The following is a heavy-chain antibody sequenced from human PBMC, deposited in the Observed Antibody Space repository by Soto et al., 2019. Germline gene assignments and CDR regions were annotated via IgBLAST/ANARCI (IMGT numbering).Heavy chain of an antibody. D-gene: IGHD4-17*01. J-gene: IGHJ6*02. CDR3: ARSAWGTTVYGMDV. Sequence: GGSLRLSCAASGFTFSTYWMSWVRQAPGKGLEWVANIKQDGSEKYYVDSVKGRFTISRDNAKNSVYLQMNSLRAEDTAVYYCARSAWGTTVYGMDVWGQGTTVTVSS. CDR1: GFTFSTYW. V-gene: IGHV3-7*05. CDR2: IKQDGSEK.